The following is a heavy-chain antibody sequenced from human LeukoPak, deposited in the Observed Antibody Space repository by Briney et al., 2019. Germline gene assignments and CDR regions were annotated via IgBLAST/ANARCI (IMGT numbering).Heavy chain of an antibody. Sequence: LETLSLTCTVSGGSISSYYWSWIRQPPGKGLEWIGSIYYSGSTYYNPSLKSRVTISVDTSKNQFSLKLSSVTAADTAVYYCARHLGDPWGQGTLVTVSS. D-gene: IGHD3-3*02. V-gene: IGHV4-59*05. CDR2: IYYSGST. CDR3: ARHLGDP. CDR1: GGSISSYY. J-gene: IGHJ5*02.